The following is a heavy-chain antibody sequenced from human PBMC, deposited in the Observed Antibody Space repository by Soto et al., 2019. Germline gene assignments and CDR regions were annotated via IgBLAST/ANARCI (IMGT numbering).Heavy chain of an antibody. J-gene: IGHJ6*02. Sequence: QVHLVESGGGVVQPGRSLRLSCAASGFTFSSYAMHWVRQAPGKGLEGVAVISYDANNKNYADSVKGRFTISRDNSKNTLYLQMNSLRVEDTAVYYCASGYSYGTDYYYYGMDVWGQETTVTVSS. CDR2: ISYDANNK. D-gene: IGHD5-18*01. CDR1: GFTFSSYA. CDR3: ASGYSYGTDYYYYGMDV. V-gene: IGHV3-30-3*01.